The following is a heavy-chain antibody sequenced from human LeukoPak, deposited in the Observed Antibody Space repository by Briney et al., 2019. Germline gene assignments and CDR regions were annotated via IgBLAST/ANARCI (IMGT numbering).Heavy chain of an antibody. Sequence: GGSLRLSCAASGFTFSSYAMSWVRQAPGKGLEWVSAISGSGGSTYYADSVRGRFTISRDNSKNTLYLQMNSLRAEDTAVYYCAKVYYGSGSYYKKYYFDYWGQGTLVTVSS. CDR1: GFTFSSYA. D-gene: IGHD3-10*01. J-gene: IGHJ4*02. CDR2: ISGSGGST. CDR3: AKVYYGSGSYYKKYYFDY. V-gene: IGHV3-23*01.